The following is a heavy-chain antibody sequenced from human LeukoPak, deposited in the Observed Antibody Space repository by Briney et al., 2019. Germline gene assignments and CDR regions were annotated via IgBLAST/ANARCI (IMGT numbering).Heavy chain of an antibody. CDR2: ISYDGSNK. CDR3: TTSDENVKPYYFDY. Sequence: PGGSLRLSCAASGFTFSSYAMHWVRQAPGKGLEWVAVISYDGSNKYYADSVKGRFTISRDNSKNTLYLQMNSLRAEDTAVYYCTTSDENVKPYYFDYWGQGTLVTVSS. CDR1: GFTFSSYA. V-gene: IGHV3-30-3*01. D-gene: IGHD1-1*01. J-gene: IGHJ4*02.